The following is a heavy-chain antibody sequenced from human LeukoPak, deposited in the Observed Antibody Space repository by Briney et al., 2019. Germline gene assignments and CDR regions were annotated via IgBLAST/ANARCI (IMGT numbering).Heavy chain of an antibody. CDR2: IYYSGST. CDR1: GGSISSSYYY. Sequence: SETLSLTCTVSGGSISSSYYYWGWIRQPPGKGLEWIGSIYYSGSTYYNPSLKSRVTISVDTSKNQFSLKLRSVTAADTAVYYCARRYGGYGVDYWGQGTLVTVSS. J-gene: IGHJ4*02. CDR3: ARRYGGYGVDY. V-gene: IGHV4-39*01. D-gene: IGHD4-17*01.